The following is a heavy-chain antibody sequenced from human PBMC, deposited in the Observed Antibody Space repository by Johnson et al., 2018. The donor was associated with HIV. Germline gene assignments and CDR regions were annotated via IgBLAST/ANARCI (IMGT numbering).Heavy chain of an antibody. V-gene: IGHV3-20*04. Sequence: VQLVESGGGVVRPGGSLRLSCAASGFTFDDYGMSWVRQAPGKGLEWVSGINWNGGSTGYADSVKGRFTISRDNAKNSLNLQMNSLRAEDTALYYCAREAHYYDSSGLKRGAFDIWGQGTMVTVSS. CDR1: GFTFDDYG. CDR2: INWNGGST. CDR3: AREAHYYDSSGLKRGAFDI. J-gene: IGHJ3*02. D-gene: IGHD3-22*01.